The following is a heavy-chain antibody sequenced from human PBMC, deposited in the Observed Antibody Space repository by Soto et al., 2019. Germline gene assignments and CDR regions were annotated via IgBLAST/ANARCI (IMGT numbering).Heavy chain of an antibody. Sequence: PGESLKISCKGSGYRFTSYWIGWVRQMPGTGLEWMAIIYPGDSDTRYSPSFQGQVTISADKSISTAYLQWSSLKASDTAMYYCGYCSGGGMNGFDIWGQGTMVTVS. V-gene: IGHV5-51*01. CDR2: IYPGDSDT. CDR3: GYCSGGGMNGFDI. D-gene: IGHD2-15*01. CDR1: GYRFTSYW. J-gene: IGHJ3*02.